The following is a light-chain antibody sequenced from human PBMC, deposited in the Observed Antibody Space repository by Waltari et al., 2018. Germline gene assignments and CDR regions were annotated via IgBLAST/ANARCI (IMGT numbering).Light chain of an antibody. J-gene: IGLJ2*01. CDR3: SSYAGTDNFVV. CDR1: SSDVGAYAF. V-gene: IGLV2-8*01. CDR2: EVN. Sequence: QSALTQPPSASGSPGQSVTISCTGTSSDVGAYAFVSWYQHHPDKPPKLIIFEVNKWPSGVPDRVSGSKSGNTASLTVSGLQAEDEADYYCSSYAGTDNFVVFGGGTKLTVL.